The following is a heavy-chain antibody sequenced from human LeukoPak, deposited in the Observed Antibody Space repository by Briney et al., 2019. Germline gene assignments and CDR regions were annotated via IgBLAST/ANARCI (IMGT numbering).Heavy chain of an antibody. Sequence: ASVKVSCKASGYTFTSYGISWVRQAPGRGLEWMGWISAYNGNTNYAQKLQGRVTMTTDTSTSTAYMELRSLRSDDTAVYYCARVERATIFGVVILRGPFDYWGQGTLVTVSS. D-gene: IGHD3-3*01. CDR1: GYTFTSYG. CDR3: ARVERATIFGVVILRGPFDY. CDR2: ISAYNGNT. J-gene: IGHJ4*02. V-gene: IGHV1-18*01.